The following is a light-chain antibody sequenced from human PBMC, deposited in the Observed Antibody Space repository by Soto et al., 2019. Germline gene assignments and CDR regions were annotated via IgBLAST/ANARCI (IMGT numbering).Light chain of an antibody. CDR1: ESVSSK. Sequence: EIVMAQSPATLSVSPGERATLSCRASESVSSKLVWYQQKPGQAPRLLIHDASTRATGIPARFSGSGSGTEFILTISSVESEDFAIYYCQQYNNWPPITFGQGTRLEIK. J-gene: IGKJ5*01. V-gene: IGKV3-15*01. CDR2: DAS. CDR3: QQYNNWPPIT.